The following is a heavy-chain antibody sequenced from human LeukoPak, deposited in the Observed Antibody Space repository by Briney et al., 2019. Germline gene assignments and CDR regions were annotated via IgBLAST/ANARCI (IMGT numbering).Heavy chain of an antibody. CDR2: IKEDGSEK. CDR3: ASWGHSGGWCVY. J-gene: IGHJ4*02. D-gene: IGHD6-19*01. V-gene: IGHV3-7*01. Sequence: GGSLILSCVASGFTFSSSWMNWVRQAPGKGLEWVANIKEDGSEKYYVDSVKGRFTISRDNAKNSLYLQMNSLRAEDTAVYYCASWGHSGGWCVYWGQGTLVTVSS. CDR1: GFTFSSSW.